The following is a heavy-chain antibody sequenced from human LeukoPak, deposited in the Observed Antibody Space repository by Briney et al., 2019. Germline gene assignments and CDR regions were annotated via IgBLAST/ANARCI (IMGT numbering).Heavy chain of an antibody. D-gene: IGHD6-13*01. J-gene: IGHJ5*02. V-gene: IGHV4-4*09. CDR2: IYTSGST. CDR1: GGSISSYY. CDR3: ASTPHSSSWYGWFDP. Sequence: SETLSLTCTVSGGSISSYYWSWIRQPAGKELEWIGYIYTSGSTNYNPSLKSRVTISVDTSKNQFSLKLSSVTAADTAVYYCASTPHSSSWYGWFDPWGQGTLVTVSS.